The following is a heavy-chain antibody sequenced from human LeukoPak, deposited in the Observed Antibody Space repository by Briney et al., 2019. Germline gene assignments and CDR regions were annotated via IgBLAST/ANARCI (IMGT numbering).Heavy chain of an antibody. CDR1: GASIRSGDHY. J-gene: IGHJ4*02. CDR2: IYYSGST. Sequence: PSQTLSLTCNVSGASIRSGDHYWSWLRQPPGKGLEWIGSIYYSGSTYYNPSLKSRVTISVDTSKNQFSLKLSSVTAADTAVYYCARSASYYYGSGSYYPFDYWGQGTLVTVSS. D-gene: IGHD3-10*01. V-gene: IGHV4-39*07. CDR3: ARSASYYYGSGSYYPFDY.